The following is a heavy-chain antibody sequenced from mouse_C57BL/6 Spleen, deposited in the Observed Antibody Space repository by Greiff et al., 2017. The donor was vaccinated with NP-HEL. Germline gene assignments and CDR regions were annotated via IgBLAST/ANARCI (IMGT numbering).Heavy chain of an antibody. J-gene: IGHJ1*03. Sequence: EVKLVESGGGLVKPGGSLKLSCAASGFTFSSYSMSWVRQTPEQRLAWVATISDGGSYTYYPDNVKGRFTISRDNAKNNLYLQMSHLKSEETAMYYCARGGYFDVWGTGTTVTVSS. CDR1: GFTFSSYS. CDR3: ARGGYFDV. CDR2: ISDGGSYT. V-gene: IGHV5-4*03.